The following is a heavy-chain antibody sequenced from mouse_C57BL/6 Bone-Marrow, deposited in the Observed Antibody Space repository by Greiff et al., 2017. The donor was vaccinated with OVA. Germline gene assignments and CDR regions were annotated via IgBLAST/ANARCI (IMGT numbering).Heavy chain of an antibody. J-gene: IGHJ3*01. V-gene: IGHV2-9-1*01. D-gene: IGHD2-3*01. CDR1: GFSLTSYA. CDR3: ARDGDGYPWFAY. CDR2: IWTGGGT. Sequence: QVQLNHSLPFLVPPPHSLSIQCTVSGFSLTSYAISWVRQPPGKGLEWLGVIWTGGGTNYNSALKSRLSISKDNSKSQVFLKMNSLQTDDTARYYCARDGDGYPWFAYWGQGTLVTVSA.